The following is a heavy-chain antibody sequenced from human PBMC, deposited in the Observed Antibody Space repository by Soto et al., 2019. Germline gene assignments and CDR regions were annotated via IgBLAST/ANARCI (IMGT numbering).Heavy chain of an antibody. D-gene: IGHD5-12*01. CDR2: IHYTGNT. J-gene: IGHJ4*02. Sequence: SETLSLTCIVSGGSINNYYWSWIRQSPGKGLEWIGSIHYTGNTDYNPSLKSRVTMSVDTSKSQLSLKLSSVTAADSAVYYCARHDGLRPFAYWGQGTLVTVSS. CDR3: ARHDGLRPFAY. CDR1: GGSINNYY. V-gene: IGHV4-59*08.